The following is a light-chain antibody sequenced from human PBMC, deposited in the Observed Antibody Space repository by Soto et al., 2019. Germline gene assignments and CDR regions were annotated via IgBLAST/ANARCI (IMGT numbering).Light chain of an antibody. CDR2: GAS. J-gene: IGKJ5*01. CDR1: QDIGSW. Sequence: DIQMTQSPSSVSAFVGDRVTITCRVSQDIGSWLAWYQQKPGKAPDLLIYGASSLQSGVPSRFYGSGSGTDFTLTISSLQPEDFATYYCQQGGSFPITFGQGTRLEIK. V-gene: IGKV1-12*01. CDR3: QQGGSFPIT.